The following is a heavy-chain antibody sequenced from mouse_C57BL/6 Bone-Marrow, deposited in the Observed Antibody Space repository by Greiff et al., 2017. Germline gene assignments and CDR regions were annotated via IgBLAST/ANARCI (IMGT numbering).Heavy chain of an antibody. V-gene: IGHV1-64*01. J-gene: IGHJ2*01. Sequence: QVQLQQPGAELVKPGASVKLSCKASGYTFTSYWMHWVKQRPGQGLEWIGMIHPNSGSTNYNEKFKSQATLPVDNTSSTAYMQLSSLTSEDSAVYYCARRRYGSSYVHLDDWGQGTTLTVSS. CDR1: GYTFTSYW. CDR3: ARRRYGSSYVHLDD. D-gene: IGHD1-1*01. CDR2: IHPNSGST.